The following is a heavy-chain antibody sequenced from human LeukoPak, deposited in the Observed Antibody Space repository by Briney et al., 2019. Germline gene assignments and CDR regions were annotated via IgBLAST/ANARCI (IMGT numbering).Heavy chain of an antibody. D-gene: IGHD3-22*01. V-gene: IGHV4-59*01. Sequence: SETLSLTCTVSGGSISNYYWIWIRQPPGKGREWIGYIYYTGNTNYNPSLKSRVTISVDTSKNQFSLKLSSVTAADTAVYYCARWNYDSSGHRPFDIWGQGTMVTVSS. J-gene: IGHJ3*02. CDR3: ARWNYDSSGHRPFDI. CDR1: GGSISNYY. CDR2: IYYTGNT.